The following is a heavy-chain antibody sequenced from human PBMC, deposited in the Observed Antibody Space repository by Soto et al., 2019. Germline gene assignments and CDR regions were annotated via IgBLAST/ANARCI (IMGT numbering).Heavy chain of an antibody. Sequence: QVQLQESGPGLVKPSGTLSLACAVFGASISDDNWWSWVRQPPGKGLEWIGEIYRSGTTNYNSSLESRVTISMDKSRNQISLKLSSVAAADSAIYYCARHVGVPGTRGFDYWGQGTLVTV. V-gene: IGHV4-4*02. CDR1: GASISDDNW. CDR3: ARHVGVPGTRGFDY. D-gene: IGHD6-19*01. J-gene: IGHJ4*02. CDR2: IYRSGTT.